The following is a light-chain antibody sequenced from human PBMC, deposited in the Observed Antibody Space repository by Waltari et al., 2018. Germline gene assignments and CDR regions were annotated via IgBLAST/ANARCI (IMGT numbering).Light chain of an antibody. Sequence: DIVMTQSPDSLAVSLGERATINCKSSQSVLYNSDNKNYLAWYQQKPGQPPKLLIYWASTRESGVPDRFSGSGSGTDFPLTITSLQAEDVAVYYCQQYYGTPPRTFGQGTKVEIK. CDR1: QSVLYNSDNKNY. CDR2: WAS. J-gene: IGKJ1*01. V-gene: IGKV4-1*01. CDR3: QQYYGTPPRT.